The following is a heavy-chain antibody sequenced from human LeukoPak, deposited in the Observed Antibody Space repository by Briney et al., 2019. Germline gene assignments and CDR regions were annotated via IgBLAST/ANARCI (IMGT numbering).Heavy chain of an antibody. J-gene: IGHJ4*02. CDR2: IETVDSHT. Sequence: GESLKISCQASGYSFTNYWIAWLRHMPGKGLEWMGTIETVDSHTTYSPSFQGQVTISVDKSIRTAYFQWSSLKASDSAIYYCARGSITWYFDYWGQGTLVTVSS. D-gene: IGHD6-13*01. CDR3: ARGSITWYFDY. CDR1: GYSFTNYW. V-gene: IGHV5-51*01.